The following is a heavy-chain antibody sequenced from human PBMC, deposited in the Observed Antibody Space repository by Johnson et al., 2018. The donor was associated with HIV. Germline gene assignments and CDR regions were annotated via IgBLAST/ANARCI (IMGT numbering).Heavy chain of an antibody. CDR1: GFTFSTYT. Sequence: VQLVESGGGLVQPGGSLRLSCAASGFTFSTYTMHWVRQAPGKGLEWVALISYDEINRYYADSVKGRFTISRDNSKNTLYLQMNSLRAEDTAVYYCARGGWDLRYPFDIWGQGTMVTVSS. J-gene: IGHJ3*02. CDR2: ISYDEINR. D-gene: IGHD3-16*02. V-gene: IGHV3-30*04. CDR3: ARGGWDLRYPFDI.